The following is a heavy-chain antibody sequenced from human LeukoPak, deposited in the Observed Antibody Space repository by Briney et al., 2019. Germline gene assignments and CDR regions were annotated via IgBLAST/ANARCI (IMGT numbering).Heavy chain of an antibody. D-gene: IGHD2-21*01. CDR3: ARDRQCGY. CDR1: VYTFTSYG. V-gene: IGHV1-18*01. Sequence: RASVRVSCKASVYTFTSYGISWGRQAPGQGVEWMGWISAYNGNTNYAPKFQGRVTITTDTPTSTAYMELRSLSSDDTAVYYCARDRQCGYWGQGTLVTVSS. J-gene: IGHJ4*02. CDR2: ISAYNGNT.